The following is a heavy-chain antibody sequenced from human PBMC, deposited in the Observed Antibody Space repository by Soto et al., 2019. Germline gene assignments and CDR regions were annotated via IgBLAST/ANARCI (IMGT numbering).Heavy chain of an antibody. J-gene: IGHJ5*02. D-gene: IGHD3-10*01. CDR3: AFRSGTYSYPATP. CDR1: GFTFSDYY. Sequence: PGESLKISCAGSGFTFSDYYMSWIRQAPGKGLEWVSHISDGSTYYADSVKGRFTISRDNSEDTLYLQMNSLRVEDTAVYYCAFRSGTYSYPATPWGQGTLVTVSS. V-gene: IGHV3-11*03. CDR2: ISDGST.